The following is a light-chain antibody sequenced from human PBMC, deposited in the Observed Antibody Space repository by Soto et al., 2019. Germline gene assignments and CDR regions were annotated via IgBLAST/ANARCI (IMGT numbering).Light chain of an antibody. V-gene: IGLV3-21*02. CDR1: NIGSKS. J-gene: IGLJ2*01. CDR2: DDS. Sequence: SYELTQPPSVSVAPGQTARITCGGNNIGSKSVHWYQQKPCQAPVLVVYDDSDRPSRIPVRFSGSNSGNTATLIISRVEAGDEADYYGQVWDSSSDHVVFGGGTKLTVL. CDR3: QVWDSSSDHVV.